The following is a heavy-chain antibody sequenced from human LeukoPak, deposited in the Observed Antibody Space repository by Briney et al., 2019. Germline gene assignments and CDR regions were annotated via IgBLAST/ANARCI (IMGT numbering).Heavy chain of an antibody. J-gene: IGHJ6*02. D-gene: IGHD2-15*01. CDR3: ATMSGNVVVVAARRYYYYYGMDV. CDR2: FDPEDGET. Sequence: ASLKVSCKVAGYTLSEVSRHWVRQAPGKGLEWMGGFDPEDGETIYAQKFQGRVTMTEDTSTDTAYMELSSLRSEDTAVYYCATMSGNVVVVAARRYYYYYGMDVWGQGTTVTVSS. CDR1: GYTLSEVS. V-gene: IGHV1-24*01.